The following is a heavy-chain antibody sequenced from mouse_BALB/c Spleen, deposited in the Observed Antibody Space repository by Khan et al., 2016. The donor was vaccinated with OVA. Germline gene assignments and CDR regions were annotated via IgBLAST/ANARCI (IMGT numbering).Heavy chain of an antibody. D-gene: IGHD2-13*01. CDR2: INPYNGGT. V-gene: IGHV1-22*01. CDR1: GYSFTGYT. CDR3: AGTASYGGYVEAWFAY. Sequence: IQLVQSGPELVKPGASMKMSCKASGYSFTGYTMNWVKQSHVKNLEWIGLINPYNGGTAYNQKFRGKATLTVDKSSNTAYMELHSLTSEDSAVYYCAGTASYGGYVEAWFAYGGQGTLVTVSA. J-gene: IGHJ3*01.